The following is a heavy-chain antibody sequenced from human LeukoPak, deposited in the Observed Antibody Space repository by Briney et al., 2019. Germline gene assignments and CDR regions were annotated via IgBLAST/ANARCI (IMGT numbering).Heavy chain of an antibody. J-gene: IGHJ3*02. V-gene: IGHV1-69*05. D-gene: IGHD1-20*01. CDR1: GGTFSSYA. Sequence: ASVRVSCKASGGTFSSYAISWVRQVPGQGLEWMGGIIPIFGTANYAQKFQGRVTITTDESTSTDYMELSSLRSEDTAVYYCARVVDITGNFAAFDIWGQGTMVTVSS. CDR3: ARVVDITGNFAAFDI. CDR2: IIPIFGTA.